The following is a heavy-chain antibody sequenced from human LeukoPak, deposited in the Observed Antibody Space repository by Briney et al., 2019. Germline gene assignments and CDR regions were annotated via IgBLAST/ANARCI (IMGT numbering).Heavy chain of an antibody. CDR1: GFTFSSYA. CDR3: ARARQLWSLKYYFDY. Sequence: DPGGSLRLSCAASGFTFSSYAISWVRQAPGQGLEWMGGIIPIFGTANYAQKFQGRVTITADESTSTAYMELSSLRSEDTAVYYCARARQLWSLKYYFDYWGQGTLVTVSS. CDR2: IIPIFGTA. V-gene: IGHV1-69*01. J-gene: IGHJ4*02. D-gene: IGHD5-18*01.